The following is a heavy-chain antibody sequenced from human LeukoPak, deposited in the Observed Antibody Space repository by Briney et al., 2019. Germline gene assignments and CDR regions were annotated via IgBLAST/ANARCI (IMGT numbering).Heavy chain of an antibody. Sequence: GGSLRLSCVASGFTFNNYWMSWVRQAPGKGLEWVASIKQDGSDKYYVDSVRGRFTISRDNAKNSLYLQMSSLRAGDTAVYYCARGYMTAYYWGQGSLVTGSS. J-gene: IGHJ4*02. CDR3: ARGYMTAYY. V-gene: IGHV3-7*05. CDR1: GFTFNNYW. CDR2: IKQDGSDK. D-gene: IGHD2-2*02.